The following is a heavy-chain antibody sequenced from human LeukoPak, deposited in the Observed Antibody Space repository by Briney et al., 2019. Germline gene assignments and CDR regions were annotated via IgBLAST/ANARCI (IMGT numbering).Heavy chain of an antibody. Sequence: SETLSLTCTVSGVSISSSTYYWGWIRQTPGKGLEWIGEINRSGSTNYNPSLKSRVTISVDTSKNQFSLKLSSVTAADTAVYYCARIYGRGAFDIWGQGTMVTVSS. CDR2: INRSGST. D-gene: IGHD5-12*01. CDR1: GVSISSSTYY. CDR3: ARIYGRGAFDI. V-gene: IGHV4-39*07. J-gene: IGHJ3*02.